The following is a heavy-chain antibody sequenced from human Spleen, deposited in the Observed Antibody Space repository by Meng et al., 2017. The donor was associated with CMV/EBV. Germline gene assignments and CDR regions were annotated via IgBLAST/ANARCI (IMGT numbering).Heavy chain of an antibody. CDR2: IYYSGST. D-gene: IGHD1-1*01. V-gene: IGHV4-30-4*08. CDR1: GGSISSGDYY. Sequence: QVQVQDPGPGLVKPSQTLSLTCTVSGGSISSGDYYWSWIRQPPGKGLEWIGYIYYSGSTYYNPSLKSRVTISVDTSKNQFSLKLSSVTAADTAVYYCARDSVFGLGTGTPFDPWGQGTLVTVSS. J-gene: IGHJ5*02. CDR3: ARDSVFGLGTGTPFDP.